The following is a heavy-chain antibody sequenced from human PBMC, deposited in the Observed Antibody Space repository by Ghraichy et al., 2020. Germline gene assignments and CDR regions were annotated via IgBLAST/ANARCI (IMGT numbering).Heavy chain of an antibody. CDR3: ARAGRYYFDSGSVSLDAFDI. D-gene: IGHD3-10*01. J-gene: IGHJ3*02. V-gene: IGHV3-66*01. CDR1: GFTVSTNY. CDR2: IYSADST. Sequence: GGSLRLSCAASGFTVSTNYMNWVRQAPGKGLEWVSLIYSADSTYYADSVKGRFTISRDNSKNTLYLQMNSLRAEDTAVYYCARAGRYYFDSGSVSLDAFDIWGQGTVVTVSS.